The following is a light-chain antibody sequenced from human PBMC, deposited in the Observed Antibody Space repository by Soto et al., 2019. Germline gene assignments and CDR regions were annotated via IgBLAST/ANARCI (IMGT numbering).Light chain of an antibody. CDR1: QSVSSSY. J-gene: IGKJ1*01. CDR3: QQYGSSPTWK. CDR2: CAS. Sequence: EIVLTQSPGTLSLSPGERATLSCRASQSVSSSYLAWYQQKPGQAPRLLIDCASSRATGIPDRFSGSGSGTDFTLTSSRLEPEDFAVYYCQQYGSSPTWKFGQGTKVEIK. V-gene: IGKV3-20*01.